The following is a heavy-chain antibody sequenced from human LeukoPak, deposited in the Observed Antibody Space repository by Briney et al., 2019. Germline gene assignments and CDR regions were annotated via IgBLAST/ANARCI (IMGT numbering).Heavy chain of an antibody. J-gene: IGHJ4*02. CDR3: ARSSRSDYDSSGYLFDY. CDR2: IYYSGST. D-gene: IGHD3-22*01. CDR1: GGSISSSSYY. V-gene: IGHV4-39*01. Sequence: SETLSLTCTVSGGSISSSSYYWGWIRQPPGKGLEWIGSIYYSGSTYYNPSLKSRVTISVDTSKNQFSLKLSSVTAADTAVYYCARSSRSDYDSSGYLFDYWGQGTLVTVS.